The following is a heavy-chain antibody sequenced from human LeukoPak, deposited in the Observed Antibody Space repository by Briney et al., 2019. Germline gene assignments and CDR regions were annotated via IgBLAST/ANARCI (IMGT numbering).Heavy chain of an antibody. J-gene: IGHJ5*02. D-gene: IGHD2-2*01. CDR2: IYYSGST. CDR3: ARGNIVVVPAAMKTYNWFDP. V-gene: IGHV4-59*01. Sequence: SETLSLTCTVSGGSISSYYWSWIRQPPGKGLEWIGYIYYSGSTNYNPSLKSRVTISVDTSKNQFSLKLSSVTAADTAVYYCARGNIVVVPAAMKTYNWFDPWGQGTLVTVSS. CDR1: GGSISSYY.